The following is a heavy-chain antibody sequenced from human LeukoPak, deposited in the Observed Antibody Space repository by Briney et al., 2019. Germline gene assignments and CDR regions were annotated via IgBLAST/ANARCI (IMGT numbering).Heavy chain of an antibody. V-gene: IGHV4-59*01. D-gene: IGHD1-26*01. CDR2: IYYSGST. Sequence: SETLSLTCTVSGGSISSYYWSWIRQPPGKGLEWIGYIYYSGSTNYNPSLKSRVTMSVDTSKNQFSLKLSSVTAADAAVYYCARADYSGSYFGFDYWGQGTLVTVSS. J-gene: IGHJ4*02. CDR3: ARADYSGSYFGFDY. CDR1: GGSISSYY.